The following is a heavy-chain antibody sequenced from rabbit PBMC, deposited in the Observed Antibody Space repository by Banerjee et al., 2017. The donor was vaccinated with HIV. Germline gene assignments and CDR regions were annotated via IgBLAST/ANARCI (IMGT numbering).Heavy chain of an antibody. CDR3: ARDLAGVIGWNFNL. J-gene: IGHJ4*01. CDR1: GFDFSSYY. D-gene: IGHD4-1*01. V-gene: IGHV1S40*01. Sequence: GGSLKLSCKASGFDFSSYYMQWVRQAPGKGLEWIGCIYIGSGNTYYATWAKGRFTISKTSSTTVTLQMTSLTAADTATYFCARDLAGVIGWNFNLWGQGTLVTVS. CDR2: IYIGSGNT.